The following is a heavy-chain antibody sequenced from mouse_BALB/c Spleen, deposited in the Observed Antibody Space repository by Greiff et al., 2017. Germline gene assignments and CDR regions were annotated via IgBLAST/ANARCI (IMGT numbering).Heavy chain of an antibody. CDR1: GYSITSGYS. D-gene: IGHD2-1*01. CDR3: ARYRGNYGYWYFDV. V-gene: IGHV3-1*02. Sequence: EVKLQESGPDLVKPSQSLSLTCTVTGYSITSGYSWHWIRQFPGNKLEWMGYIHYSGSTNYNPSLKSRISITRDTSNNQFFLQLNSVTTEDTATYYCARYRGNYGYWYFDVWGAGTTVTVSS. CDR2: IHYSGST. J-gene: IGHJ1*01.